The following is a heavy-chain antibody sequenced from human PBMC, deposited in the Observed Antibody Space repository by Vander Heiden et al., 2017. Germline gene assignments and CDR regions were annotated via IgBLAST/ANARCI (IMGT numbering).Heavy chain of an antibody. V-gene: IGHV3-72*01. D-gene: IGHD1-1*01. Sequence: EVQLVEFGGGLVQPGGSLRVSCAASRFTFSDHGMDWVRQAPGKGLEWVARSINKANDYTTDYAAAVKGRFTISRHESNNSLFLQMNSLKTEDPDVYYCVGGATGRVFDYWGQGALVTVSS. J-gene: IGHJ4*02. CDR2: SINKANDYTT. CDR1: RFTFSDHG. CDR3: VGGATGRVFDY.